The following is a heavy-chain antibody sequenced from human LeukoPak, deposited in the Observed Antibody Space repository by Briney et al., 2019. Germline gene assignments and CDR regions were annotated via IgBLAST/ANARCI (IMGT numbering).Heavy chain of an antibody. Sequence: GGSLRLSCAASGFTFSSYSMNWVRQAPGKGLEWVSSISSSSSYIYYADSVKGRFTISRDNAKNSLYLQMNSLRAEDTAAYYCAREGVVVPAAPLDYWGQGTLVTVSS. V-gene: IGHV3-21*01. D-gene: IGHD2-2*01. CDR2: ISSSSSYI. CDR3: AREGVVVPAAPLDY. CDR1: GFTFSSYS. J-gene: IGHJ4*02.